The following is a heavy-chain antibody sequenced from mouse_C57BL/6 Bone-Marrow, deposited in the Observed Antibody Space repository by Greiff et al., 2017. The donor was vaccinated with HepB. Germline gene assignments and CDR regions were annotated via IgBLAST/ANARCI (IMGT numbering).Heavy chain of an antibody. J-gene: IGHJ2*01. CDR1: RFTFSNYW. V-gene: IGHV6-3*01. D-gene: IGHD1-1*01. Sequence: EVKLMESGGGLVQPGGSMKLSCVASRFTFSNYWMNWVRQSPEKGLEWVAQIRLKSDNYATHYAESVKGRFTISRDDSKSSVYLQMNNLRAEDTGIYYCTALLLRFDYWGQGTTLTVSS. CDR2: IRLKSDNYAT. CDR3: TALLLRFDY.